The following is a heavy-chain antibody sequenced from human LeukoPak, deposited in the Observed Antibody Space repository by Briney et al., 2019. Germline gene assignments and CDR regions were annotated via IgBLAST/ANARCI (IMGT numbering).Heavy chain of an antibody. Sequence: ASVTVSFKASGYTFTIYGISWVRQAPGQGLEWMGWISAYNGNTNYAQKLQGRVTMTTGTSTSTAYMELRSLRSDDTAVYYCARDGYSSSWYSNNWFDPWGQGTLVTVSS. CDR2: ISAYNGNT. CDR3: ARDGYSSSWYSNNWFDP. CDR1: GYTFTIYG. V-gene: IGHV1-18*01. D-gene: IGHD6-13*01. J-gene: IGHJ5*02.